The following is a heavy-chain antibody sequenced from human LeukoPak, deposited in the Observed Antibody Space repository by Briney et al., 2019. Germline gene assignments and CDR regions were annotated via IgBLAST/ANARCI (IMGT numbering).Heavy chain of an antibody. CDR2: IYYPGST. CDR1: GGSIGSSGFY. Sequence: SETLSLTCTVSGGSIGSSGFYWAWIRQPPGKGLDWIGSIYYPGSTHYNPSLKSRVTISVDTSKSQFSLTLSSVTAADTAVYYCGRHVSSGWDYHYGLDVWGQGTTVTVSS. V-gene: IGHV4-39*01. D-gene: IGHD6-19*01. J-gene: IGHJ6*02. CDR3: GRHVSSGWDYHYGLDV.